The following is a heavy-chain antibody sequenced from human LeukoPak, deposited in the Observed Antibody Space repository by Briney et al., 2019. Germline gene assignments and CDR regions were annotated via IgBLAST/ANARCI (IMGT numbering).Heavy chain of an antibody. V-gene: IGHV4-4*02. Sequence: PSGTLSLTCAVSGGSISSDNWWSWVRQPPRKGLEWIGEIYHSGSTNYNPSLKSRVTISLDKSKNQFSLTLNSVTAADTAVYYCARRFSSFDMWGQGTMVTVSS. CDR3: ARRFSSFDM. CDR1: GGSISSDNW. J-gene: IGHJ3*02. CDR2: IYHSGST.